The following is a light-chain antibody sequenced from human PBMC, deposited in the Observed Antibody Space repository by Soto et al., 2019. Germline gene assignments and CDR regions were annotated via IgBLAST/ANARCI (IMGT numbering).Light chain of an antibody. CDR2: DAS. CDR3: QQYNNWPPN. J-gene: IGKJ5*01. Sequence: EIVLTQSPGTLSVSPGERATLSCRASQTVSSRYLAWYQKKPGQAPRLLIYDASNRATGIPARFSGSGSGTDFTPTISSLEPEDIAVYFCQQYNNWPPNFGQGTRLEIK. CDR1: QTVSSRY. V-gene: IGKV3-11*01.